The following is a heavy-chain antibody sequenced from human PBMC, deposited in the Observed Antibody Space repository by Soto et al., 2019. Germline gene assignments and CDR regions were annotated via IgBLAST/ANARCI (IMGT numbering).Heavy chain of an antibody. CDR3: AASIFYYGMDV. J-gene: IGHJ6*02. V-gene: IGHV5-51*01. CDR1: GYTFTNYW. CDR2: IYPGDSDT. Sequence: GESLKISCQGSGYTFTNYWIGWVRQMPGKGLEWMGIIYPGDSDTKYNPSFQGQVTISADKSITTTYLQWSSLKASDTAIYYCAASIFYYGMDVWGQGTTVTVSS.